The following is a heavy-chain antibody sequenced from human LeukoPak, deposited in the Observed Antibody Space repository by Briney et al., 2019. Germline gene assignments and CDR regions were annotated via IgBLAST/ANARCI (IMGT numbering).Heavy chain of an antibody. CDR1: GFNLSTYG. V-gene: IGHV3-30*02. Sequence: PGKSLRLSCAASGFNLSTYGMHWVRQAPGKGLEWVAFIRFDGSNKYYADSVKGRFTISRDNSKNALYLQMNSLRAEDTAVYYCAKDHHDSSAFDYWGQGTLVTVSS. CDR3: AKDHHDSSAFDY. D-gene: IGHD3-22*01. CDR2: IRFDGSNK. J-gene: IGHJ4*02.